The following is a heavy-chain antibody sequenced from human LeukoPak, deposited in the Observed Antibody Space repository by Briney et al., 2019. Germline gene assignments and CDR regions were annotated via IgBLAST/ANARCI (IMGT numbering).Heavy chain of an antibody. V-gene: IGHV3-30*18. CDR2: ISYDGSNK. D-gene: IGHD2-15*01. CDR1: GFTFSSYG. CDR3: AKEYCSGGSCYLDY. Sequence: PGRSLRLSCAASGFTFSSYGMHWVRLAPGKGLEWVAVISYDGSNKYYADSVKGRFTISRDNSKNTLYLQMNSLRAEDTAVYYCAKEYCSGGSCYLDYWGQGTLVTVSS. J-gene: IGHJ4*02.